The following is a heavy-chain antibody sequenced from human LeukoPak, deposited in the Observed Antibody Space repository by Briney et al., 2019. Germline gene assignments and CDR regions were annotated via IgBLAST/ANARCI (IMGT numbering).Heavy chain of an antibody. J-gene: IGHJ6*04. V-gene: IGHV4-34*01. CDR1: GGSFSGYY. CDR2: INHSGST. D-gene: IGHD3-10*01. CDR3: AKRRPYYYGSGSYGGVMDV. Sequence: KASETLSLTCAVYGGSFSGYYWSWIRQPPGKGLEWIGEINHSGSTNYNPSLKSRVTISVDTSKNQFSLKLSSVTAADTAVYYCAKRRPYYYGSGSYGGVMDVWGKGTTVTISS.